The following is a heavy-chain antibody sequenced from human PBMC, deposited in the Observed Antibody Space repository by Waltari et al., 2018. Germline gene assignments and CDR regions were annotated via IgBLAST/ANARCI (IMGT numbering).Heavy chain of an antibody. CDR1: GASVSGGRYF. J-gene: IGHJ5*02. Sequence: QVQLQESGPGLVKPSQTLSLTCTVSGASVSGGRYFWNWIRQPAGKGLEWIARIYTTGCTDYNPSLQSRVTISADTSKNELSLKMSSVTAADTAVYYCARSGYDSTEGWLDPWGPGTLVTVSS. CDR2: IYTTGCT. D-gene: IGHD3-22*01. V-gene: IGHV4-61*02. CDR3: ARSGYDSTEGWLDP.